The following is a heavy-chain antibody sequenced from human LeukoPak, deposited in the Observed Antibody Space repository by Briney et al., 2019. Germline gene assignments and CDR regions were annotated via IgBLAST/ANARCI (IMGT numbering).Heavy chain of an antibody. CDR3: AYKPGDWFDP. D-gene: IGHD5-24*01. Sequence: ASVKVSCKASGYTFTSYDINWVRQATGQGLEWMGWMNPNSGNTNYAQKLQGRVTMTTDTSTSTAYMELRSLRSDDTAVYYCAYKPGDWFDPWGQGTLVTVSS. CDR2: MNPNSGNT. V-gene: IGHV1-18*01. J-gene: IGHJ5*02. CDR1: GYTFTSYD.